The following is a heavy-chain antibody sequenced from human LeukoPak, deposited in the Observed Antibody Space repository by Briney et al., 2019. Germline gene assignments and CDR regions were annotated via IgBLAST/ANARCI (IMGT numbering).Heavy chain of an antibody. V-gene: IGHV4-61*02. D-gene: IGHD3-22*01. J-gene: IGHJ4*02. CDR1: GGSISSGSYY. CDR3: ARGGRDYYDSSGYSDY. CDR2: IYTSGST. Sequence: PSQTLSLTCTVSGGSISSGSYYWSWIRQPARKGLEWIGRIYTSGSTNYNPSLKSRVTISVDTSKNQFSLKLSSVTAADTAVYYCARGGRDYYDSSGYSDYWGQGTLVTVSS.